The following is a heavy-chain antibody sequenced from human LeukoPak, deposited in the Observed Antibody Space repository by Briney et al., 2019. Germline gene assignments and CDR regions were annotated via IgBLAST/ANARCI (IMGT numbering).Heavy chain of an antibody. CDR3: ARGPYSYDSSGAFDI. Sequence: SQTLSLTCTVSGDSISSGDYYWSWIRQPAGKGLEWIGRISSSGSTNYNPSLKSRDTISVDTSKNQFSLKLSSATAADTAVYFCARGPYSYDSSGAFDIWGQGTMVTVSS. J-gene: IGHJ3*02. CDR1: GDSISSGDYY. V-gene: IGHV4-61*02. D-gene: IGHD3-22*01. CDR2: ISSSGST.